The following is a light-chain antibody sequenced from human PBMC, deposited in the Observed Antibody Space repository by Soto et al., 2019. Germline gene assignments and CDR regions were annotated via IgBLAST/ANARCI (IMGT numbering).Light chain of an antibody. Sequence: AIQMTQSPSSLSVSVGDRVTLSCRASQGIGNALGGYQQTTGKPPRVLIYGASNLQSEVPPRFSGSGSGTDFTLAISSLQPEDSATYYCLQYIKSPYTFGQGTKVEIK. CDR3: LQYIKSPYT. CDR1: QGIGNA. J-gene: IGKJ1*01. V-gene: IGKV1-6*01. CDR2: GAS.